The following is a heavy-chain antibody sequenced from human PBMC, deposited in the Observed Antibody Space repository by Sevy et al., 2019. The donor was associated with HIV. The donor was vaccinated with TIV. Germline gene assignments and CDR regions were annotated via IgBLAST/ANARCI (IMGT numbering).Heavy chain of an antibody. Sequence: SEILSLTCTVSGASMNIYYWSWIRQPPGKGLEWIGYIYYSGSTNYNPSLKSRVTISVDTSKNQFSLKLRSVTAADTAVYYCARESYDILPGSRGMDVWGQGTTVTVSS. J-gene: IGHJ6*02. V-gene: IGHV4-59*01. CDR2: IYYSGST. CDR1: GASMNIYY. D-gene: IGHD3-9*01. CDR3: ARESYDILPGSRGMDV.